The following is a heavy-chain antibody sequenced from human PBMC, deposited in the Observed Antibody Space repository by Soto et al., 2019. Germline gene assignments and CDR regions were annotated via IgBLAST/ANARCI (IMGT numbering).Heavy chain of an antibody. CDR1: GGSFSGYY. D-gene: IGHD5-18*01. J-gene: IGHJ4*02. V-gene: IGHV4-34*01. CDR2: INHVGST. Sequence: SETLSLTCAVFGGSFSGYYWNWIRQPPGKGLEWIGEINHVGSTNYNPSLKSRVTISADTSKNQFSLKLSSVTAADTAVYYCAMGGYSYGFGYWGQGTLVTVS. CDR3: AMGGYSYGFGY.